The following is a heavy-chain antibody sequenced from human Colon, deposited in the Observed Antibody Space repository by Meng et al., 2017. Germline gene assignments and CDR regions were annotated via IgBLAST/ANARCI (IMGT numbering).Heavy chain of an antibody. CDR2: IAHSGDA. Sequence: SETLSLTCTVSGASITTGGYYWSWIRQHPGKGLEWIGYIAHSGDAFYNPSLNSRVSISRDTSQNQFSLILHSVTSAETAVYYCARDSRNGLAYFDYWGQGTLVTVSS. CDR1: GASITTGGYY. D-gene: IGHD6-19*01. J-gene: IGHJ4*02. CDR3: ARDSRNGLAYFDY. V-gene: IGHV4-31*03.